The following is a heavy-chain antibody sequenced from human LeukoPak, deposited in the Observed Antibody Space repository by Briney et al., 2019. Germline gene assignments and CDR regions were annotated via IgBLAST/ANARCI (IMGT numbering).Heavy chain of an antibody. CDR1: GYTFTGYY. Sequence: ASVKVSCKASGYTFTGYYMHWVRQAPGQGLEWMGWINPNSGGTNYAQKLQGRVTMTTDTSTSTAYMELRSLRSDDTAVYYCARGGKGAARLFDYWGQGTLVTVSS. CDR3: ARGGKGAARLFDY. CDR2: INPNSGGT. J-gene: IGHJ4*02. D-gene: IGHD6-6*01. V-gene: IGHV1-2*02.